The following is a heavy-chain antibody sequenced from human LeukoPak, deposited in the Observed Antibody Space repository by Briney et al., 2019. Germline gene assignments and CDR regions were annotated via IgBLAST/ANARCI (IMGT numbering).Heavy chain of an antibody. CDR1: GFTFSNYW. Sequence: GGSLRLSCAASGFTFSNYWMSWVRQAPGKGLEWVAHINQDGSEEHYMDSVKARFIISRDNAKNSLSLQMDSLRAEDTAVYYCVRDGGVSGYDLLDYWGQGTLATVSS. CDR3: VRDGGVSGYDLLDY. CDR2: INQDGSEE. D-gene: IGHD5-12*01. V-gene: IGHV3-7*01. J-gene: IGHJ4*02.